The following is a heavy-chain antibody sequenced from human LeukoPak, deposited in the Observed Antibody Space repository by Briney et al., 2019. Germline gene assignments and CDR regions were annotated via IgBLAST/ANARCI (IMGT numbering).Heavy chain of an antibody. J-gene: IGHJ5*02. D-gene: IGHD6-13*01. Sequence: GASVKVPCKASGGTFSSYAISWVRQAPGQGLEWMGGIIPIFGPANYAQKFQGRVTITTDESTSTAYMELSSLRSEDTAVYYCARAGSSWYLWFDPWGPGTLVTVSS. CDR1: GGTFSSYA. V-gene: IGHV1-69*05. CDR3: ARAGSSWYLWFDP. CDR2: IIPIFGPA.